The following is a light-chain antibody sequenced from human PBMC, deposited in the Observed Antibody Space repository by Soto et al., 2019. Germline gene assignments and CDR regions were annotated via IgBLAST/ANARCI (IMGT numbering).Light chain of an antibody. J-gene: IGKJ1*01. Sequence: EIVMTQSPATLSVSPGGRATLSCRASQTISGTLAWYQQKPGQAPRLLIHGASTRAPGFPARFSGSGSGTDFTLTISSLQSEDFAVHYCQQSDNWPWTLGQGTKVDIK. V-gene: IGKV3-15*01. CDR2: GAS. CDR3: QQSDNWPWT. CDR1: QTISGT.